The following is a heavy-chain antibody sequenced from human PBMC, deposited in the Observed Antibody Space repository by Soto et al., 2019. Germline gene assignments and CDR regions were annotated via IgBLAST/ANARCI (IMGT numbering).Heavy chain of an antibody. Sequence: QVQLVQSGAEVKKPGSSVQVSCKASGGTFSSYAISWVRQAPGRGREWVGGIIPIFGTANYAEKFQGRVKIAADESPSPAYMELSRLRSEDTAVYYCARGYYGILTGYPYYFDHWGQGTLVTVSS. D-gene: IGHD3-9*01. CDR3: ARGYYGILTGYPYYFDH. J-gene: IGHJ4*02. CDR2: IIPIFGTA. V-gene: IGHV1-69*01. CDR1: GGTFSSYA.